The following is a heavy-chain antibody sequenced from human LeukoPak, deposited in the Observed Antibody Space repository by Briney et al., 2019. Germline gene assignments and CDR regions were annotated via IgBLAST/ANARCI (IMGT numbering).Heavy chain of an antibody. D-gene: IGHD2-2*01. J-gene: IGHJ3*02. CDR2: MNPNSGNT. CDR1: GYTFTSYA. CDR3: ARRYCSSTSCYGDAFDI. Sequence: ASVKVSCKASGYTFTSYAMHWVRQAPGQRLEWMGWMNPNSGNTGYAQKFQGRVTITRNTSISTAYMELSSLRSEDTAVYYCARRYCSSTSCYGDAFDIWGQGVMVTVSS. V-gene: IGHV1-8*03.